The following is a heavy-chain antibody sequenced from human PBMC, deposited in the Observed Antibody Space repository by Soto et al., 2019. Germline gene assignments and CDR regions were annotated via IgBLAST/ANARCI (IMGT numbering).Heavy chain of an antibody. CDR1: GFTFSSYA. D-gene: IGHD4-17*01. V-gene: IGHV3-23*01. CDR3: AKGRYGDYWRRDYFDY. CDR2: ISGSGGST. Sequence: PGGSLRLSCAASGFTFSSYAMSWVRQAPGKGLEWVSAISGSGGSTYYADSVKGRFTISRDNSKNTLYLQMNSLRAEDTAVYYCAKGRYGDYWRRDYFDYWGQGTLVTVSS. J-gene: IGHJ4*02.